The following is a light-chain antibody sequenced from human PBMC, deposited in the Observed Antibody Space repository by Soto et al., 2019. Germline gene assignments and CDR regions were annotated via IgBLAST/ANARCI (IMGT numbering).Light chain of an antibody. Sequence: EKVMTQSPATLSVSPGERATLSCRASQSVSNNVAWYQHKPGQAPRLLIYGASTRATGIPARFSGSGSGTEFTLTISRLEPEDSAVYYCQQYGSSPPITFGQGTRLEIK. V-gene: IGKV3-15*01. CDR3: QQYGSSPPIT. CDR1: QSVSNN. J-gene: IGKJ5*01. CDR2: GAS.